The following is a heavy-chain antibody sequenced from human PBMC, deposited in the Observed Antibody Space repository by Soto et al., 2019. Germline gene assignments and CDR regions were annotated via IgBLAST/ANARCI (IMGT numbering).Heavy chain of an antibody. J-gene: IGHJ6*03. CDR1: GGSFSGYY. V-gene: IGHV4-34*01. CDR2: INHSGST. Sequence: SETLSLTCAVYGGSFSGYYWSWIRQPPGKGLEWIGEINHSGSTNYNPSLKSRVTISVDTSKNQFSLKLSSVTAADTAVYYCAGGFNYYYYYMDVWGKGTTVTVSS. CDR3: AGGFNYYYYYMDV.